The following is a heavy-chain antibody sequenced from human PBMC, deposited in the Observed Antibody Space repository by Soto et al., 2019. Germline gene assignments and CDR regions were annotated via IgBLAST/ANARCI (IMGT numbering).Heavy chain of an antibody. CDR3: ARASHDYGALDY. V-gene: IGHV3-21*02. Sequence: EVQLVESGGGLVKPGGSLRLSCTASGFTFSSYNMNWVRQAPGKGLEWVSYISTWSSYSFYADSVKGRFTISRDNSENYLYLQLDSLRDEDTAVYYCARASHDYGALDYWGQGALVTVSS. J-gene: IGHJ4*02. D-gene: IGHD4-17*01. CDR1: GFTFSSYN. CDR2: ISTWSSYS.